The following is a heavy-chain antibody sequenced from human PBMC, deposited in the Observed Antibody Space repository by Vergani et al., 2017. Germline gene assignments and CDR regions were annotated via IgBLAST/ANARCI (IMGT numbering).Heavy chain of an antibody. D-gene: IGHD4-17*01. CDR2: VDPEYGET. V-gene: IGHV1-69-2*01. CDR3: ATPQTGTTGGMEV. Sequence: EVQLVQSGAEVKKPGATMKISCKVSGYTFTDHYMHWVKQAPGKGLEWMGLVDPEYGETIYAEKFKGRVTIAADTSTDTAHLELSSLRSEDTAVYYCATPQTGTTGGMEVWGQGTTVTVSS. J-gene: IGHJ6*02. CDR1: GYTFTDHY.